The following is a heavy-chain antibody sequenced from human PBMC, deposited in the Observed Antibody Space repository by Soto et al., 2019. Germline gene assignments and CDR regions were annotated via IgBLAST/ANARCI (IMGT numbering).Heavy chain of an antibody. Sequence: GGSLRLSCAASGFTFSSYAMHWVRQAPGKGLEWVAVISYDGSNKYYADSVKGRFTISRDNSKNTLYLQMNSLRAEDTAVYYCAREVVGGSGWYIAKDYYYGMDVWGQGTTVTV. CDR2: ISYDGSNK. D-gene: IGHD6-19*01. V-gene: IGHV3-30-3*01. CDR3: AREVVGGSGWYIAKDYYYGMDV. CDR1: GFTFSSYA. J-gene: IGHJ6*02.